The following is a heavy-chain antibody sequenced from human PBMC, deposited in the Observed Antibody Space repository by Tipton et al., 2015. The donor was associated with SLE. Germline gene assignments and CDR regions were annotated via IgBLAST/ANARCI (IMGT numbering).Heavy chain of an antibody. J-gene: IGHJ1*01. Sequence: TLSLTCAVYGASFSGYYWTWIRQPPGKGLEWIGEINHGGGTDYNPSLKSRVTISVDTSKNQFSLKLSSVTAADTAVYYCARDPDYDSSGYYSHFQHWGQGTLVTVSS. D-gene: IGHD3-22*01. V-gene: IGHV4-34*01. CDR1: GASFSGYY. CDR3: ARDPDYDSSGYYSHFQH. CDR2: INHGGGT.